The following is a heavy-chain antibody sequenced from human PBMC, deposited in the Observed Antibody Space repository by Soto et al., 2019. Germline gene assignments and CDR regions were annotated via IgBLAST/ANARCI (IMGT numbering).Heavy chain of an antibody. CDR1: GDSVSGGDSY. V-gene: IGHV4-30-4*01. J-gene: IGHJ4*02. CDR2: TSFSGYT. CDR3: VRGGNPYHYATSGPGTFDK. Sequence: QVQLQESGPGLVKPSQTLSLTCTVSGDSVSGGDSYWSWLRQPPGKALEWIGYTSFSGYTSYTPSLKSRVTISVYMSKFKFSLRLTSVTAADTAFYYCVRGGNPYHYATSGPGTFDKWGQGTLVSVSS. D-gene: IGHD3-22*01.